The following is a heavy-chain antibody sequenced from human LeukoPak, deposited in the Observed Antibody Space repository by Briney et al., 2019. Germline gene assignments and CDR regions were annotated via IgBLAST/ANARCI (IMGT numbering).Heavy chain of an antibody. D-gene: IGHD4-23*01. Sequence: PGGSLRLSCAASGFTVSSTYMSWVRQAPGKGLEWVSVIYTGGSTYYADSVKGRFTISRDNPKNTLYLQMNSLRAKDTAVYYCARDNYGGNLDYWGQGTLVTVSS. CDR3: ARDNYGGNLDY. V-gene: IGHV3-53*01. J-gene: IGHJ4*02. CDR1: GFTVSSTY. CDR2: IYTGGST.